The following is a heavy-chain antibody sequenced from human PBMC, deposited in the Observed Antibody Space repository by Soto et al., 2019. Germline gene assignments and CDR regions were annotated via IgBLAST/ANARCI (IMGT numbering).Heavy chain of an antibody. J-gene: IGHJ4*02. D-gene: IGHD1-1*01. V-gene: IGHV1-18*01. CDR2: IGAHNGNT. Sequence: QVHLVQSGAEVKKPGASVKVSCKGSGYTFTSYGITWVRQAPGQGLEWMGWIGAHNGNTDYAQKLQGRVTVTRDTSTSTAYMELRRLRSDDTAVYYCARGRYGDYWGQGALVTVSS. CDR1: GYTFTSYG. CDR3: ARGRYGDY.